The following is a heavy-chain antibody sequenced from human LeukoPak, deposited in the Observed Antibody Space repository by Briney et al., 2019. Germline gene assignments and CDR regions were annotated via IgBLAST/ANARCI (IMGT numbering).Heavy chain of an antibody. CDR3: ARDSSGYAQYYY. Sequence: SETLSLTCSVSGGSIASGRFYWSWIRQHPGQGLDWIGYIACPESTYSNPSLLGRVTISLDTSKNQFSLKLSSVTAADTAVYYCARDSSGYAQYYYWGRGTLVTVSS. CDR1: GGSIASGRFY. J-gene: IGHJ4*02. V-gene: IGHV4-31*03. D-gene: IGHD3-22*01. CDR2: IACPEST.